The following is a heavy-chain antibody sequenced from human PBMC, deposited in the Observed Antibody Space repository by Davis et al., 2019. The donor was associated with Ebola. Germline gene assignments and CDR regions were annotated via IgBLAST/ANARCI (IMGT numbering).Heavy chain of an antibody. CDR1: GYTFTDYY. J-gene: IGHJ4*02. CDR2: INPNSGGT. D-gene: IGHD1/OR15-1a*01. V-gene: IGHV1-2*02. Sequence: ASVKVSCKASGYTFTDYYMHWVRQAPGQGLEWMGWINPNSGGTDYAQKFQGRVTMTRDTSISTAYMELSRLRSDDTAVYFCARTTYTWNRDWGQGALVTVSS. CDR3: ARTTYTWNRD.